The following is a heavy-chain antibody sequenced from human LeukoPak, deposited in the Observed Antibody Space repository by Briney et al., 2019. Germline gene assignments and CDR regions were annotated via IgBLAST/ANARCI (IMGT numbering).Heavy chain of an antibody. Sequence: PGGSLRLSCSASGFTVSNNCMDWVRQAPGKGLEWVSVIYSGGSTYYADSVKGRFTISRDNSKNTLYLQMNSLRAEDTAVYYCARVVVVPAAISDRHFDYWGQGTLVTVSS. V-gene: IGHV3-53*01. D-gene: IGHD2-2*02. CDR3: ARVVVVPAAISDRHFDY. CDR1: GFTVSNNC. CDR2: IYSGGST. J-gene: IGHJ4*02.